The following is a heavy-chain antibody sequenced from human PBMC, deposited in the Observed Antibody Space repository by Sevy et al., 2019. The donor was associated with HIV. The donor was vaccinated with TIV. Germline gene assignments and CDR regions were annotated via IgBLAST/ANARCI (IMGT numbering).Heavy chain of an antibody. CDR1: GFTFSSYW. CDR3: XXXXXXXXXXXXYGMDV. CDR2: IKQDGSEK. V-gene: IGHV3-7*01. J-gene: IGHJ6*02. Sequence: GGSLRLSCAASGFTFSSYWMSWVRQAPGKGLEWVANIKQDGSEKYYVDSVKGRFTISRDNAKNSLYLQMNSLRAEDXXXXXXXXXXXXXXXXXXYGMDVWGQGTTVTVSS.